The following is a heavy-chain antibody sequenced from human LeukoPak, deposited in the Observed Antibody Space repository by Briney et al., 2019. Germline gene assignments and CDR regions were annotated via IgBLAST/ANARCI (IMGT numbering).Heavy chain of an antibody. CDR2: VSDDGTSK. CDR1: GFTFSTYA. CDR3: AKAPPWGAVAGTGYFDY. D-gene: IGHD6-19*01. Sequence: GGSLRLSCVTSGFTFSTYAMHWVRQAPGKGLEWLAVVSDDGTSKYYADSVKGRFTISRDNSKNTLYLQMNSLRAEDTAVYYCAKAPPWGAVAGTGYFDYWGQGTLVTVSS. J-gene: IGHJ4*02. V-gene: IGHV3-30-3*01.